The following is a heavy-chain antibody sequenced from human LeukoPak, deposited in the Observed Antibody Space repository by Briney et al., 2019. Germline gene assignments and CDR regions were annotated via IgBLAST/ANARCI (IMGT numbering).Heavy chain of an antibody. CDR1: GFSFSSYN. Sequence: GGSLRLSCAASGFSFSSYNMNWVRQAPGKGPEWVSSITSSSSYIYYADSVKGRFTTSRDNSKNTLYLQMNSLRAEDTAVYYCAKDRVVVAATTNFDYWGQGTLVTVSS. V-gene: IGHV3-21*04. J-gene: IGHJ4*02. CDR2: ITSSSSYI. D-gene: IGHD2-15*01. CDR3: AKDRVVVAATTNFDY.